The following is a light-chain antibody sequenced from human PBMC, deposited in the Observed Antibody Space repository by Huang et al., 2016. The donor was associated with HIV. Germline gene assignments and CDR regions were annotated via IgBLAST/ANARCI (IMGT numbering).Light chain of an antibody. CDR2: GAS. J-gene: IGKJ4*01. CDR3: QQYGRSLT. CDR1: QSVSSSY. Sequence: EIVLTQSPGTLSLSPGDRATLSCRASQSVSSSYLAWYQQKPGQAPRLLIFGASSRATDSPDRFSGSGSGTDFILTISRLEAEDFAVYYCQQYGRSLTFGGGTKVEIK. V-gene: IGKV3-20*01.